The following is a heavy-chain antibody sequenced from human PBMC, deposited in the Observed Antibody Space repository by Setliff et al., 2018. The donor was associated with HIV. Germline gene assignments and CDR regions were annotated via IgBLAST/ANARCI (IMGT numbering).Heavy chain of an antibody. V-gene: IGHV4-59*11. J-gene: IGHJ5*02. CDR2: IYYSGFT. D-gene: IGHD3-3*01. CDR1: GGSISSHY. CDR3: ARTYYDFWSGSYSYKWFDP. Sequence: NPSETLSLTCTVSGGSISSHYWSWIRQPPGKGLEWIGYIYYSGFTNYNPSLKSRVTISIDTSKNQFSLKLSSVTAADTAFYYCARTYYDFWSGSYSYKWFDPWGQGTLVTVSS.